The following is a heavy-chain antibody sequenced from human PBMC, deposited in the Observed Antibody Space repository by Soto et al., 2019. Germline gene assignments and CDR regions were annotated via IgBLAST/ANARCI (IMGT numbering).Heavy chain of an antibody. CDR1: QFSFSNYW. CDR2: IKKDESET. J-gene: IGHJ3*02. D-gene: IGHD2-21*02. Sequence: LVQSGGGLVPPGESLTVSCAPSQFSFSNYWMNWVRQAPGKALEWVANIKKDESETDYVDSVRGRFTIFRDNAKNLLYLQMMRLRVEDTAVYYCARSHTGDSAFRAFDIWGQGTVVTV. V-gene: IGHV3-7*03. CDR3: ARSHTGDSAFRAFDI.